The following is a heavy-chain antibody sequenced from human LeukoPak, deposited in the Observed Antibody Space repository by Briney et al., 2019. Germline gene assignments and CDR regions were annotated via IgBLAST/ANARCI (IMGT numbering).Heavy chain of an antibody. CDR1: GFTFRSYA. V-gene: IGHV3-23*01. CDR2: ISGSGGSA. D-gene: IGHD3-22*01. J-gene: IGHJ4*02. Sequence: GGSLRLSCAASGFTFRSYAMGWVRQAPGKGLEWVSAISGSGGSAYYADSVKGRFTISRDNSKNTLYLQMNSLRAEDTAVYYCGREYASSGYCDSWGQGTLVTVSS. CDR3: GREYASSGYCDS.